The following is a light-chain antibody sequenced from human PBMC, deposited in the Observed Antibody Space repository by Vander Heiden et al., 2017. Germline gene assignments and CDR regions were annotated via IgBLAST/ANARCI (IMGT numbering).Light chain of an antibody. CDR2: GNS. V-gene: IGLV1-40*01. CDR3: QSYDSSLSALYV. CDR1: SSNSGAGYD. J-gene: IGLJ1*01. Sequence: QSVLTQPPSVSGAPGQRVTISCTGSSSNSGAGYDVHWYQQLPGTAPKLLIYGNSNRPSGVPDRFSGSKSGTSASLAITGLQAEDEADYYCQSYDSSLSALYVFGTGTKVTVL.